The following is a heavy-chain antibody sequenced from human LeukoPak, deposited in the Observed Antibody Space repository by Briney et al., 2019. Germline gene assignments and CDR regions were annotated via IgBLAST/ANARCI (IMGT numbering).Heavy chain of an antibody. Sequence: GGSLRLSCAASGFTFSNYGIHWVRQAPGKGLEWVAFIRYDGSNKYYADSVKGRFTISRDNSKNSLHLQMNSLRAEDTALYYCARRGNQGIYFDYWGQGTLVTVSS. CDR1: GFTFSNYG. CDR2: IRYDGSNK. CDR3: ARRGNQGIYFDY. V-gene: IGHV3-30*02. D-gene: IGHD2/OR15-2a*01. J-gene: IGHJ4*02.